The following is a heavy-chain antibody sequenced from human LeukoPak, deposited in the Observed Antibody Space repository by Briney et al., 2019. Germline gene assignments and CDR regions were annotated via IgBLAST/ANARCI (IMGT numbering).Heavy chain of an antibody. J-gene: IGHJ5*02. Sequence: SVKVSCKASGGTCSSYAISWVRQAPGQGLEWMGGIIPIFGTANYAQKFQGRVTITADKSTSTAYMELSSLRSEDTAVYYCAGEGGYYYGSGSPSDPWGQGTLVTVSS. V-gene: IGHV1-69*06. CDR1: GGTCSSYA. CDR2: IIPIFGTA. D-gene: IGHD3-10*01. CDR3: AGEGGYYYGSGSPSDP.